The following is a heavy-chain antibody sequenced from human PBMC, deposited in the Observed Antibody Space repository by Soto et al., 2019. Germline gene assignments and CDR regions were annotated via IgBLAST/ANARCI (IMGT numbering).Heavy chain of an antibody. CDR2: IYYSGST. V-gene: IGHV4-31*03. Sequence: SETLSLTCTVSGGSISSGSYYWGWIRQHPGKGLEWIGYIYYSGSTYYNPSLKSRVTISVDTSKNQFSLKLSSVTAADTAAYYCAREDDSSGYPGFFDYWGQGTLVTVSS. CDR3: AREDDSSGYPGFFDY. CDR1: GGSISSGSYY. D-gene: IGHD3-22*01. J-gene: IGHJ4*02.